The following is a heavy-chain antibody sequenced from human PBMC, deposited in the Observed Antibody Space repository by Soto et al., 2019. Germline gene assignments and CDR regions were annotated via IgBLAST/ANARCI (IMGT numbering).Heavy chain of an antibody. CDR2: INSDGSST. J-gene: IGHJ4*02. D-gene: IGHD3-3*01. CDR1: GFTFSSYW. CDR3: ARASSYYDFWSGYPGEKYYFDY. V-gene: IGHV3-74*01. Sequence: EVQLVESGGGLVQPGGSLRLSCAASGFTFSSYWMHWVRQAPGKGLVWVSRINSDGSSTSYADSVKGRFTISRDNAKNTLYLQMSSLRAEDTAVYYCARASSYYDFWSGYPGEKYYFDYWGQGTLVTVSS.